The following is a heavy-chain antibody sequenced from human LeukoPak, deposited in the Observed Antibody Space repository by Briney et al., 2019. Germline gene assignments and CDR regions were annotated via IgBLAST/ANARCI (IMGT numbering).Heavy chain of an antibody. D-gene: IGHD2-2*03. CDR1: GFTFSSYG. J-gene: IGHJ6*03. CDR2: IAYDGGNK. Sequence: GGSLRLSCAASGFTFSSYGMHWVRQAPGKGLEWVAVIAYDGGNKYYADSVKGRFTISRDDSKNTLYLQMNSPRAEDTAVYYCARAGYCSSASCYGGDYFYYMDVWGKGTTVTVSS. V-gene: IGHV3-30*03. CDR3: ARAGYCSSASCYGGDYFYYMDV.